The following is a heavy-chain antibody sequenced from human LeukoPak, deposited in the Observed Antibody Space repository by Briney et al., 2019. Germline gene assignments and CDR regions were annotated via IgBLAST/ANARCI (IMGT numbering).Heavy chain of an antibody. V-gene: IGHV5-51*01. CDR2: ISPADSNT. J-gene: IGHJ5*02. CDR3: ARLIKIGSSVNWFDP. CDR1: GYGFTYYW. Sequence: GESLKISCKGSGYGFTYYWIGWVRQMPGKGLEWMGIISPADSNTRYSPSFQGQVTISADKSISTAFLQWSSLKASDTAMYYCARLIKIGSSVNWFDPWGQGTLVTVSS.